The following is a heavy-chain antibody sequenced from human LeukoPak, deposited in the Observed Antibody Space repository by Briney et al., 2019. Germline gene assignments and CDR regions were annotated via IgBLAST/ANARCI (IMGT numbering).Heavy chain of an antibody. J-gene: IGHJ5*02. CDR1: GYSISSGYC. Sequence: SETLSLTCTVSGYSISSGYCWGWIRQPPGKGLEWIGSIYHSGSTYYNPSLKSRVTISVDTSKNQFSLKLSSVTAADTAVYYCARDFPWYYDFWSGYQNWFDPWGQGTLVTVSS. CDR2: IYHSGST. CDR3: ARDFPWYYDFWSGYQNWFDP. V-gene: IGHV4-38-2*02. D-gene: IGHD3-3*01.